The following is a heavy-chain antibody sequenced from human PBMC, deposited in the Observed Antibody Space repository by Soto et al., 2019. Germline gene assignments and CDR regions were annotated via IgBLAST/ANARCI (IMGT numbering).Heavy chain of an antibody. V-gene: IGHV3-11*01. CDR2: ISSSGSTI. CDR3: ARVTGLGYCSSTSCPDAFDI. CDR1: GFTFSDYY. Sequence: GGSLRLSCAASGFTFSDYYMSWIRQAPGKGLEWVSYISSSGSTIYYADSVKGRFTISRDNAKNSLYLQVNSLRAEDTAVYYCARVTGLGYCSSTSCPDAFDIWGQGTMVTVSS. D-gene: IGHD2-2*01. J-gene: IGHJ3*02.